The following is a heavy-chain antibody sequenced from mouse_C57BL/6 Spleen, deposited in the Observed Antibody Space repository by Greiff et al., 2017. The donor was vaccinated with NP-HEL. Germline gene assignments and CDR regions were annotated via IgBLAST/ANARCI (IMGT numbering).Heavy chain of an antibody. CDR2: IDPSDSYT. J-gene: IGHJ4*01. V-gene: IGHV1-50*01. D-gene: IGHD1-1*01. CDR3: ARGGSSPYYYAMDY. Sequence: QVQLQQPGAELVKPGASVKLSCKASGYTFTSYWMQWVKQRPGQGLEWIGEIDPSDSYTNYNQKFKGKATLTVDTSSSTAYMQLSSLTSEDSAVYYCARGGSSPYYYAMDYWGQGTSVTVSS. CDR1: GYTFTSYW.